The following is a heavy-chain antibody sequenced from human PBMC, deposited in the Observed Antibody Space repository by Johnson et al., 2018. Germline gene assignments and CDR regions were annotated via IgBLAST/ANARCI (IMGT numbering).Heavy chain of an antibody. J-gene: IGHJ4*02. Sequence: QVQLQESGPGLVKPSETLSLTCNVSGDSISSDYWSWIRQPPGKGLEWIGYIHYSGSSNYNPSLKSRVTISVDTSKRHFSLNLRSVSAGDTAVYYCTRGSNFDWFDYWGQGTLVTVSS. D-gene: IGHD3-9*01. CDR1: GDSISSDY. CDR2: IHYSGSS. V-gene: IGHV4-59*01. CDR3: TRGSNFDWFDY.